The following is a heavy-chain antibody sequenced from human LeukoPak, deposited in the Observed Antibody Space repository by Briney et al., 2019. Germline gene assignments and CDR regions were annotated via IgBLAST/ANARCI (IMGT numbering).Heavy chain of an antibody. D-gene: IGHD6-25*01. J-gene: IGHJ6*02. CDR2: IYYSGST. CDR1: GGSISSSSYY. V-gene: IGHV4-39*01. Sequence: SETLSLTCTVSGGSISSSSYYWGWIRQPPGKGLEWIGSIYYSGSTYYNPSLKSRVTISVDTSKNQFSLKLSSVTAADPAVYYCARHSPPRIAANYGMDVWGQGTTVTVSS. CDR3: ARHSPPRIAANYGMDV.